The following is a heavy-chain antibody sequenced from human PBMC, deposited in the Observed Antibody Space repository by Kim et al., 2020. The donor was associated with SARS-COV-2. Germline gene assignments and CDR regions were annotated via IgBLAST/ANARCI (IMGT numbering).Heavy chain of an antibody. V-gene: IGHV1-2*04. CDR2: INPNSGGT. CDR1: GYTFTGYY. J-gene: IGHJ4*02. CDR3: ARDPLTVRGVPAFFDY. D-gene: IGHD3-10*01. Sequence: ASVKVSCKASGYTFTGYYMHWVRQAPGQGLAWMGWINPNSGGTNYAQKFQGWVTMTRDTSISTAYMELSRLRSGDTAVYYCARDPLTVRGVPAFFDYWGQGTLVTVSS.